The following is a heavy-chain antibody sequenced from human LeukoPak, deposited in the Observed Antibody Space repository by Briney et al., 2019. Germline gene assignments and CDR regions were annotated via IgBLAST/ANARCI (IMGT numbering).Heavy chain of an antibody. CDR1: GGSFSGYC. CDR2: INHSGST. D-gene: IGHD6-6*01. J-gene: IGHJ4*02. CDR3: AGGIAARPAVVDY. V-gene: IGHV4-34*01. Sequence: PSETLSLTCAVYGGSFSGYCWSWIRQPPGKGLEWIGEINHSGSTNYNPSLKSRVTISVDTSKNQFSLKLSSVTAADTAVYYCAGGIAARPAVVDYWGQGTLVTVSS.